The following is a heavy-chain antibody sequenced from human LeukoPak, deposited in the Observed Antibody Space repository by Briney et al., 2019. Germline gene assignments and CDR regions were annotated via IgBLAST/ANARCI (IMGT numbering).Heavy chain of an antibody. D-gene: IGHD3-16*01. CDR1: GYSFTTHW. V-gene: IGHV5-51*01. CDR2: IYPDDSNT. CDR3: ARLEEDLTLGVAGYWFVP. Sequence: GESLKISCKGSGYSFTTHWIGWVRQMPGKGLEWMGIIYPDDSNTRYSPSFQGQVTLPADKSINTAYLQWSSLRASDTAMYYCARLEEDLTLGVAGYWFVPWGQGTLVTVS. J-gene: IGHJ5*02.